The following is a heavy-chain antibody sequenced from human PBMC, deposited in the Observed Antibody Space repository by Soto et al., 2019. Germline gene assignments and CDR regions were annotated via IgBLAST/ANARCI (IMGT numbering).Heavy chain of an antibody. J-gene: IGHJ4*02. CDR2: INYSGSI. V-gene: IGHV4-39*01. Sequence: SETLSLTCTVPGGSIRSIISYWGWIRQPPGKGLEWIGSINYSGSIYYNPSLKSRVTISVDTSKNQFSLKLSSVTAADTAVYYCAKTGFWSGYRVVDYWGQGTLVTVSS. CDR3: AKTGFWSGYRVVDY. CDR1: GGSIRSIISY. D-gene: IGHD3-3*01.